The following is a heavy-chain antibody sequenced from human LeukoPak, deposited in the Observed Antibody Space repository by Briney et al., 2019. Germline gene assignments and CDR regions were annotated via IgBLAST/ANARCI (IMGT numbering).Heavy chain of an antibody. CDR2: IYTSGST. CDR3: ARDGNYYDNGGYYFSAFDI. Sequence: PSQTLSLTCTVSGGSISSGSYYWSWIRQPAGKGLEWIGRIYTSGSTNYNPSLKSRVTISVDTSKNQFSLKLRSVTAADTAVYYCARDGNYYDNGGYYFSAFDIWGQGTMVTVSS. CDR1: GGSISSGSYY. J-gene: IGHJ3*02. V-gene: IGHV4-61*02. D-gene: IGHD3-22*01.